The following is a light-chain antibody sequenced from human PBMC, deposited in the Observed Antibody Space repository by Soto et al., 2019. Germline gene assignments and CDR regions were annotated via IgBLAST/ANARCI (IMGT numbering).Light chain of an antibody. CDR3: QQYGNSPIT. J-gene: IGKJ5*01. V-gene: IGKV3-15*01. CDR2: GAS. CDR1: QSVSSY. Sequence: ILMTQSPATLSVSPGERFTLSCRASQSVSSYLAWYQQKPGQPPRLLIYGASTRATGIPARFSGSGSGTDFTLTISRLEPEDFAVYYCQQYGNSPITFGQGTRLEIK.